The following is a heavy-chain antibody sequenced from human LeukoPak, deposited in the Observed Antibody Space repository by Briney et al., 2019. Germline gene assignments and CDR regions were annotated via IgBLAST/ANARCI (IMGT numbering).Heavy chain of an antibody. CDR3: AKDIAPMYYYDSSGYYGDY. V-gene: IGHV3-30*02. D-gene: IGHD3-22*01. J-gene: IGHJ4*02. CDR2: IRYDGSNK. CDR1: GFTFSSYG. Sequence: PGGSLRLSCAASGFTFSSYGMHWVRQAPGKGLEWVAFIRYDGSNKYYADSVKGRLTISRDNSKNTLYLQMNSLRAEDTAVYCCAKDIAPMYYYDSSGYYGDYWGQGTLVTVSS.